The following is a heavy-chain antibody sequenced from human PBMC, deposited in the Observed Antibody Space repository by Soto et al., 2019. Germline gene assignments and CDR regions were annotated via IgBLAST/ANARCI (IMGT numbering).Heavy chain of an antibody. Sequence: TVSGGSISSGGYYWSWIRQHPGKGLEWIGYIYYSGSTYYNPSLKSRVTISVDTSKNQFSLKLSSVTAADTAVYYCARVFSGGNPVDYWGQGTLVTVSS. CDR1: GGSISSGGYY. D-gene: IGHD2-15*01. J-gene: IGHJ4*02. CDR2: IYYSGST. V-gene: IGHV4-31*03. CDR3: ARVFSGGNPVDY.